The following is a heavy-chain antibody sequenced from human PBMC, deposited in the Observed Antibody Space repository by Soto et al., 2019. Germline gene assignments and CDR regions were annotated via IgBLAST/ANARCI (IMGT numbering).Heavy chain of an antibody. J-gene: IGHJ6*02. V-gene: IGHV3-30-3*01. Sequence: QVQLEESVGGVVQPGRSLRLSCVGTGFTFSSYAMHWVRQAPGKGLEWVAVISNDGTNKYYADSVEGRITISRDNSKNTLYLQMHSLRSEDTAVYYCARGTTLAIFDYGMDVWGQGATVTVSS. CDR1: GFTFSSYA. CDR3: ARGTTLAIFDYGMDV. D-gene: IGHD3-3*01. CDR2: ISNDGTNK.